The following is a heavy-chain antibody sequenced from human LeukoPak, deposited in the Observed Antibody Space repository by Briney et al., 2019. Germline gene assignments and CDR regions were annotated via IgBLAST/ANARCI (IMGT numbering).Heavy chain of an antibody. CDR3: ASPMDTALAYFDF. D-gene: IGHD5-18*01. V-gene: IGHV4-39*01. CDR1: GGSISSGTYY. CDR2: IFHSGST. J-gene: IGHJ4*02. Sequence: SETLSLTCTVSGGSISSGTYYWGWIRQPPGKGLEWIGSIFHSGSTYYNPSLKSRVTISVDTSKNHFSLKLTSVTAADTAVYYCASPMDTALAYFDFWGQGTLVTVSS.